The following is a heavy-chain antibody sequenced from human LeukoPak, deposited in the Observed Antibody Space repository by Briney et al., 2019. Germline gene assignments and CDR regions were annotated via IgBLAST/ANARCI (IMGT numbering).Heavy chain of an antibody. Sequence: GGSLRLSCAASGFTFSSYAMSWVRQAPGKGLEWVSGISGSGGSTYYADSVKGRFTISRDNSKNTLYLQMNSLRAEDTAVYYCAKIEGWGSGYDRWWLRLPGYFDYWGQGTLVTVSS. V-gene: IGHV3-23*01. CDR2: ISGSGGST. CDR3: AKIEGWGSGYDRWWLRLPGYFDY. J-gene: IGHJ4*02. D-gene: IGHD5-12*01. CDR1: GFTFSSYA.